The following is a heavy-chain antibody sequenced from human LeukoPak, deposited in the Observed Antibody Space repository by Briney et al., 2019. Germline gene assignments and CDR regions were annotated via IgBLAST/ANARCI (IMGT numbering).Heavy chain of an antibody. D-gene: IGHD3-22*01. J-gene: IGHJ3*02. Sequence: GGSLRLSCAASGFTFSSYAMSWVRQAPGKGLEWVSSISGSGSNTYYADSVKGRFTISRDNSQNTLYLQMNSLRAEDTAVYYCAKTGDYFDSSGYYRPDAFDIWGRGTMVTVSS. CDR1: GFTFSSYA. CDR3: AKTGDYFDSSGYYRPDAFDI. V-gene: IGHV3-23*01. CDR2: ISGSGSNT.